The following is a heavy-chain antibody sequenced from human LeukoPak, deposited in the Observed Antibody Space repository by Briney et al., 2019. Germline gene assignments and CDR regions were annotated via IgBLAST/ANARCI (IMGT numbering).Heavy chain of an antibody. V-gene: IGHV3-74*01. J-gene: IGHJ4*02. CDR3: ARDFAGDRDY. CDR1: GFTFSSYA. Sequence: GGSLRLSCAASGFTFSSYAMKWVRQAPGKGLVWVARINPNGITTTYTDSVKGRFTISRDNAKNTLYLQMNSLRAEDTAVYYCARDFAGDRDYWGQGTLVTVSS. CDR2: INPNGITT. D-gene: IGHD4-17*01.